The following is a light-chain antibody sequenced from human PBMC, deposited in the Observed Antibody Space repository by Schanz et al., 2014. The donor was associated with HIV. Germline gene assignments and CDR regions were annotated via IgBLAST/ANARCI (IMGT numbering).Light chain of an antibody. CDR3: QQYGSSRGT. J-gene: IGKJ4*01. V-gene: IGKV3-20*01. CDR2: GAS. CDR1: QSVKSNF. Sequence: EIVLTQSPGTLSLSPGERGTLSCRASQSVKSNFIGWYQQKPGQAPRLLIFGASNRATGIPDRFSGTGSGTDFTLTISRLEPEDFAVYYCQQYGSSRGTFGGGTKVELK.